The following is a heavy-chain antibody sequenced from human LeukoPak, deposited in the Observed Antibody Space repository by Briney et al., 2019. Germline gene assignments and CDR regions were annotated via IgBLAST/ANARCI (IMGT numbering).Heavy chain of an antibody. V-gene: IGHV4-34*01. D-gene: IGHD3-10*01. CDR2: INHSGST. J-gene: IGHJ4*02. CDR3: ARGSLGGSGSSYLTPRRYRFDY. Sequence: SETLSLTXAVYGGSFSGYYWSWIRQPPGKGLEWIGEINHSGSTNYNPSLKSRVTISVDTSKNQFSLKLSSVTAADTAVYYCARGSLGGSGSSYLTPRRYRFDYWGQGTLVTVSS. CDR1: GGSFSGYY.